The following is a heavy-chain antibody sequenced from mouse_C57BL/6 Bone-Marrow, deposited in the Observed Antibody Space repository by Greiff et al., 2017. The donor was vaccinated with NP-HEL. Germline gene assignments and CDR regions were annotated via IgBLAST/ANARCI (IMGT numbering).Heavy chain of an antibody. CDR1: GYTFTSYW. Sequence: QVQLQQPGAELVKPGASVKLSCKASGYTFTSYWMHWVNQRPGQGLEWIGMIRPDSGSTNYNEKVKSKATLTVDKSSSTAYMQLSSLTSEDSAVYYCADIATVRGYWGQGTTLTVSS. D-gene: IGHD1-1*01. J-gene: IGHJ2*01. V-gene: IGHV1-64*01. CDR3: ADIATVRGY. CDR2: IRPDSGST.